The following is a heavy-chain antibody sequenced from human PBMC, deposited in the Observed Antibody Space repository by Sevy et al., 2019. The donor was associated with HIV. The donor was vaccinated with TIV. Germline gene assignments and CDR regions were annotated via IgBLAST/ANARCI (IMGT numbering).Heavy chain of an antibody. D-gene: IGHD3-10*01. Sequence: GGSLRLSCAASGFTVSSNYMSWVRQAPGKGLEWVSVIYSGGSTYYADSVKGRFTISRDNSKNTLYLQMNSLRAEDTAVYHCARDRRGHYYYGMDVWGQGTTVTVSS. CDR1: GFTVSSNY. J-gene: IGHJ6*02. CDR2: IYSGGST. CDR3: ARDRRGHYYYGMDV. V-gene: IGHV3-53*01.